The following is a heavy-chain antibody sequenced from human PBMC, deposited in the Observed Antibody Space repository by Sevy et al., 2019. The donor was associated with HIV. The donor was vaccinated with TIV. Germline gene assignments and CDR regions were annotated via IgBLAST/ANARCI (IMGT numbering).Heavy chain of an antibody. CDR1: GFTFSSYA. J-gene: IGHJ4*02. V-gene: IGHV3-23*01. CDR3: ATTPNGSWSYDY. Sequence: GGSLRLSCAASGFTFSSYAMSCVRQAPWKGPEWVSAISGSGGSTYYADSVKGRFTISRDNSKNTLYLQMNSLRSEETAVYYCATTPNGSWSYDYWGQGTLVTVSS. D-gene: IGHD3-10*01. CDR2: ISGSGGST.